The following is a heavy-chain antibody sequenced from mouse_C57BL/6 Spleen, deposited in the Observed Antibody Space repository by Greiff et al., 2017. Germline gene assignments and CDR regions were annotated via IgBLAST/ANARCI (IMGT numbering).Heavy chain of an antibody. CDR1: GYAFSSSW. Sequence: QVQLQQSGPELVKPGASVKISCKASGYAFSSSWMNWVKQRPGQGLEWIGRIYPGDGDTNYNGKFKGKATLTADKSSSTAYMQLSSLTSEDSAVYCCAKSEDWDDAMDYWGKGTSVTVSS. D-gene: IGHD4-1*01. V-gene: IGHV1-82*01. CDR3: AKSEDWDDAMDY. J-gene: IGHJ4*01. CDR2: IYPGDGDT.